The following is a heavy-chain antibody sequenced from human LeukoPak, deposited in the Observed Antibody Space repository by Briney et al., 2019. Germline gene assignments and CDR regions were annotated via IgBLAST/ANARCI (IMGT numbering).Heavy chain of an antibody. CDR1: GFTFDDYA. CDR2: ISWNSGSI. Sequence: GRSLRLSCAASGFTFDDYAMHWVRQAPGKGLEWVSGISWNSGSIGYADSVKGRFTISRDNAKNSLYLQMNSLRAEDTAVYYCARDGWYSGSYSYFQHWGQGTLVTVSS. D-gene: IGHD1-26*01. CDR3: ARDGWYSGSYSYFQH. J-gene: IGHJ1*01. V-gene: IGHV3-9*01.